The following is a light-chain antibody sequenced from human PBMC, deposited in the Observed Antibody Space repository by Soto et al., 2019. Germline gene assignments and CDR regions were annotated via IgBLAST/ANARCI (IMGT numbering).Light chain of an antibody. V-gene: IGLV2-14*01. CDR2: EVS. CDR1: SSDVGGYNY. CDR3: SSYTSSCLPV. Sequence: QSALTQPASVSGSPGQSITISCTGTSSDVGGYNYVSWYQQHPGKAPKLMIYEVSNRPSGVSNRFSGSKSGNTASLTISGLQAEDEADYYCSSYTSSCLPVFGGGTKVTVL. J-gene: IGLJ2*01.